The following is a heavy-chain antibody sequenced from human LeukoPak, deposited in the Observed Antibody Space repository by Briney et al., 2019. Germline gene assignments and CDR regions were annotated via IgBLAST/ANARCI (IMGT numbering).Heavy chain of an antibody. V-gene: IGHV1-69*06. Sequence: ASVKVSCKASGGTFSSYAISWVRQAPGQGLEWMGGIIPIFGTANYAQKFQGRVTITADKSTSTAYMELSSLRSEDTAVYYCARDPLDCSGGSCYLYMDVWGKGTTVTVSS. CDR1: GGTFSSYA. CDR2: IIPIFGTA. CDR3: ARDPLDCSGGSCYLYMDV. D-gene: IGHD2-15*01. J-gene: IGHJ6*03.